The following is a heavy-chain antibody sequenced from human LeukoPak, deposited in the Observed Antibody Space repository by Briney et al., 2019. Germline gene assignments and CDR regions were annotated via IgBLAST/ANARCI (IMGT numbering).Heavy chain of an antibody. Sequence: GASVKVSCKASGYTSTSYAMHWVRQAPGQRLEWMGWINAGNGNTKYSQKFQGRVTITRDTSASTAYMELSSLRSEDTAVYYCARTEADDFWSGYPFDYWGQGTLVTVSS. CDR2: INAGNGNT. V-gene: IGHV1-3*01. CDR1: GYTSTSYA. J-gene: IGHJ4*02. D-gene: IGHD3-3*01. CDR3: ARTEADDFWSGYPFDY.